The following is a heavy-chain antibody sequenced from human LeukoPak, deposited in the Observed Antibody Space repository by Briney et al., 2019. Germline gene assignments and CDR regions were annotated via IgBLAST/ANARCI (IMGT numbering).Heavy chain of an antibody. CDR2: IIPIFGTA. Sequence: SVKVSCKASGGTFSSYATSWVRQAPGQGLEWMGGIIPIFGTANYAQKFQGRVTITADESTSTAYMELSSLRSKDTAVYYCARSDILTGYAFDIWGQGTMVTVSS. CDR1: GGTFSSYA. D-gene: IGHD3-9*01. CDR3: ARSDILTGYAFDI. V-gene: IGHV1-69*01. J-gene: IGHJ3*02.